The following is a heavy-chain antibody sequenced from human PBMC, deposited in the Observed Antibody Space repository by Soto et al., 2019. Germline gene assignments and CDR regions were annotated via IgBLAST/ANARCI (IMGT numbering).Heavy chain of an antibody. CDR2: TYYRSKWYN. Sequence: SQTLSLTCAISGDSVSSNSAAWNWIRQSPSKGLEWLGRTYYRSKWYNDYAVSVKSRITINPDTSKNQFSLQLNSVTPEDTAVYYCARVRIPAAPEDYYYGMDVWGQGTTVTVSS. CDR1: GDSVSSNSAA. J-gene: IGHJ6*02. CDR3: ARVRIPAAPEDYYYGMDV. V-gene: IGHV6-1*01. D-gene: IGHD2-2*01.